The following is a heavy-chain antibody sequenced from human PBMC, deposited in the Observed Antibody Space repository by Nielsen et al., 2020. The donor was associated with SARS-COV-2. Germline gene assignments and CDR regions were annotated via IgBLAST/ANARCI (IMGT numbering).Heavy chain of an antibody. Sequence: GESLKISCAASGFTFSSYAMSWVRQAPGKGLEWVSAISGSGGSTYYADSVKGRFTISRDNAKNTLYLQMNSLRAEDTAVYYCARSEGPYKYFDPWGQGTLVTVSS. J-gene: IGHJ5*02. CDR1: GFTFSSYA. CDR3: ARSEGPYKYFDP. CDR2: ISGSGGST. V-gene: IGHV3-23*01. D-gene: IGHD5-24*01.